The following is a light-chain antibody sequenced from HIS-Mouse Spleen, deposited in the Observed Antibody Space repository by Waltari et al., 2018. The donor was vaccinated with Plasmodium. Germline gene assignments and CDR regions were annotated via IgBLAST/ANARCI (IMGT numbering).Light chain of an antibody. J-gene: IGLJ1*01. V-gene: IGLV2-14*03. CDR3: SSYTSSSTLNYV. Sequence: QSALTQPASVSGSPGPSLTISCTGTSSDVGGYNYVSWSQQHPGKAPNLMTYDVSNRPPGVSTRFSGSKSGNTASLTISGLQAEDEADYYCSSYTSSSTLNYVFGTGTKVTVL. CDR1: SSDVGGYNY. CDR2: DVS.